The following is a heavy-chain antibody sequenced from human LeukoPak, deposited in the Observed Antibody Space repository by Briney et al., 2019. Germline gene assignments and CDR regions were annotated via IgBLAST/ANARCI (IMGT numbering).Heavy chain of an antibody. J-gene: IGHJ6*02. CDR3: ATQKVYYYYGMDV. V-gene: IGHV1-18*01. CDR2: ISAYNGNT. Sequence: ASVKVSCKASGYTFTSYGISWVRQAPVQGLEWMGWISAYNGNTNYAQKLQGRVTMTTDTSTSTAYMELRSLRSDDTAVYYCATQKVYYYYGMDVWGQGTTVTVSS. CDR1: GYTFTSYG.